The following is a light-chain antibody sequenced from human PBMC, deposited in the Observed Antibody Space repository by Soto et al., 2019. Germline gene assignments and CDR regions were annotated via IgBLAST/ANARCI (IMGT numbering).Light chain of an antibody. CDR3: QKYNSDLTWT. CDR2: AAS. Sequence: DIQMTQSPSSLSASVGDRVTITCRASQGISNYLAWYQQKPGKVPKLLIYAASTLQSGVPSRFSGSGSGTDFTLTISSLQPEEVATYYCQKYNSDLTWTFGQGTKVEIK. J-gene: IGKJ1*01. CDR1: QGISNY. V-gene: IGKV1-27*01.